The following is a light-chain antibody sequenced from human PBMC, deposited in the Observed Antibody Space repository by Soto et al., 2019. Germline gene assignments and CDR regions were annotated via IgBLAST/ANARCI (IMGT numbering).Light chain of an antibody. CDR1: SSDVGGYNY. CDR2: EVI. Sequence: QSVLTQPPSASGSPGQSVTISCTGTSSDVGGYNYVSWYQQHPGKDPKVMIYEVIKRPSGVPDRFSGSKSGNTASLTVSWLQAKDEADYYCSSYAGSNLVFGGGTKLTVL. V-gene: IGLV2-8*01. J-gene: IGLJ2*01. CDR3: SSYAGSNLV.